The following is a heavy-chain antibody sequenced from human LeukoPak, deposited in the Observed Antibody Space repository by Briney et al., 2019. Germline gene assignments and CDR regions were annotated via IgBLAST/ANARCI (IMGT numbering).Heavy chain of an antibody. V-gene: IGHV3-48*02. Sequence: QAGGSLRLSCAASEFTFSTYSMNWVRQAPGKGLEWISYICSGSSIIYYADSVEGRFTISRDNAKNPLYLQMNSLRDEDTAVYYCARGRGYYTAGSYYFDYWGQGTLVTVSS. CDR2: ICSGSSII. D-gene: IGHD3-10*01. CDR3: ARGRGYYTAGSYYFDY. CDR1: EFTFSTYS. J-gene: IGHJ4*02.